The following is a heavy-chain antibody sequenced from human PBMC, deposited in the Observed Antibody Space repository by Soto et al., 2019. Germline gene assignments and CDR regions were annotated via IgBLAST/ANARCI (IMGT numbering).Heavy chain of an antibody. CDR2: IYYSGST. Sequence: PSETLSLTCTVSGCSISSSSYYWGWIRQPPGKGLEWIGSIYYSGSTYYNPSLKGRVTISVDTSKNQFSLKLSSVTAADTAVYYCARHTPAISISDHWGQGTLVTVSS. V-gene: IGHV4-39*01. J-gene: IGHJ4*02. D-gene: IGHD2-15*01. CDR3: ARHTPAISISDH. CDR1: GCSISSSSYY.